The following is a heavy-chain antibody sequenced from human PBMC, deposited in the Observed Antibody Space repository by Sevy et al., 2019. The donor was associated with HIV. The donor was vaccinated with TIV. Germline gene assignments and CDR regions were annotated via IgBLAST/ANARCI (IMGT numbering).Heavy chain of an antibody. CDR1: GFTFNTYR. CDR2: IGTAAGGT. V-gene: IGHV3-48*02. J-gene: IGHJ4*02. CDR3: ARCPGHYSIDY. D-gene: IGHD2-21*01. Sequence: GGSLRLSCAASGFTFNTYRLIWVRQTPGKGLEWLSFIGTAAGGTYYADSVKGRFTISRDNAKNSLYLQMNSLRDEDTAVYYCARCPGHYSIDYWGQGTLVTVSS.